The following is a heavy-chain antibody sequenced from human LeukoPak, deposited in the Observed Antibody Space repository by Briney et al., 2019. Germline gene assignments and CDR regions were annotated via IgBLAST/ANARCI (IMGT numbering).Heavy chain of an antibody. CDR1: GGTFSSYA. CDR3: ARSSGSYSVFDY. Sequence: SVKVSCKASGGTFSSYAISWVRQAPGRGLEWMGGIIPIFGTANYAQKFQGRVTITADESTSTAYMELSSLRAEDTAVYYCARSSGSYSVFDYWGQGTLVTVSS. J-gene: IGHJ4*02. CDR2: IIPIFGTA. D-gene: IGHD1-26*01. V-gene: IGHV1-69*13.